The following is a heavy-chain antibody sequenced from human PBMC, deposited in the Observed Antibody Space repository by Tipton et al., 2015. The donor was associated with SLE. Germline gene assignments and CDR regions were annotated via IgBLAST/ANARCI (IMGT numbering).Heavy chain of an antibody. D-gene: IGHD5-12*01. V-gene: IGHV4-59*01. CDR1: GGSISSYY. CDR3: ARETQWLRYAFDI. Sequence: TLSLTCAVSGGSISSYYWSWIRQPPGKGLEWIGYIYYSGSTNYNPSLKSRVTISVDTSKNQFSLKLSSVTAADTAVYYCARETQWLRYAFDIWGQGTMVTVSS. CDR2: IYYSGST. J-gene: IGHJ3*02.